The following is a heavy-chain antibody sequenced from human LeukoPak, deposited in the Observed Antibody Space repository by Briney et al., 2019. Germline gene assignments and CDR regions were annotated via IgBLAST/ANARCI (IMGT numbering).Heavy chain of an antibody. CDR2: INPNSGGT. Sequence: GASVKVSCKASGYTFTGYYMHWVRQAPGQGLEWMGWINPNSGGTNYAQKFQGRVTMTRDTSISTAYMELSRLRSDDTAVYYCAREFKKEGGSYSSRPPFDPWGQGTLVTVSS. J-gene: IGHJ5*02. CDR1: GYTFTGYY. CDR3: AREFKKEGGSYSSRPPFDP. V-gene: IGHV1-2*02. D-gene: IGHD6-13*01.